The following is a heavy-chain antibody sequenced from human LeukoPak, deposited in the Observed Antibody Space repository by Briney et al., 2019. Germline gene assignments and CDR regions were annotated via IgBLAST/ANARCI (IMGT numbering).Heavy chain of an antibody. CDR2: IRDKGYGHAT. CDR1: GFTFSDSA. CDR3: TTPNEGNWFDP. J-gene: IGHJ5*02. D-gene: IGHD2-8*01. Sequence: GGSLRLSCAASGFTFSDSAIHWVRQASGKGLEWVGRIRDKGYGHATAYAASVKGRFTLSRDDSKNTAYLQMSSLKTEDTALYYCTTPNEGNWFDPWGQGTLVTVSS. V-gene: IGHV3-73*01.